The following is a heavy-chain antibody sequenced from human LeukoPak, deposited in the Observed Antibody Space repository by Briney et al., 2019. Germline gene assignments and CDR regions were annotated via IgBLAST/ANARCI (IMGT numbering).Heavy chain of an antibody. Sequence: GGSLRLSCAASGFTFDDYAMHWVRQAPGKGLEWVSGISWNSGSIGYADSVKGRFTISRDNSKNTLYLQMNSLRAEDTAVYYCAKDNEAGSYYVGGTFDYWGQGTLVTVSS. J-gene: IGHJ4*02. CDR2: ISWNSGSI. D-gene: IGHD1-26*01. CDR3: AKDNEAGSYYVGGTFDY. V-gene: IGHV3-9*01. CDR1: GFTFDDYA.